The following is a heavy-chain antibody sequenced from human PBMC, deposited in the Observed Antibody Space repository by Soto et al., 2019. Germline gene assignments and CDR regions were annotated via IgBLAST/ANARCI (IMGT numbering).Heavy chain of an antibody. D-gene: IGHD6-13*01. V-gene: IGHV1-69*14. CDR3: ARGSTGYSSSWYGYYYYCMDV. CDR2: IIPIFGTA. CDR1: GGTFSSYA. Sequence: QVQLVQSGAEVKKPGSSVKVSCKASGGTFSSYAISWVRQAPGQGLEWMGGIIPIFGTANYAQKFQGRVTITADNATSIAYMELSSLRSEDTAVYYCARGSTGYSSSWYGYYYYCMDVWGQGTTVTVSS. J-gene: IGHJ6*02.